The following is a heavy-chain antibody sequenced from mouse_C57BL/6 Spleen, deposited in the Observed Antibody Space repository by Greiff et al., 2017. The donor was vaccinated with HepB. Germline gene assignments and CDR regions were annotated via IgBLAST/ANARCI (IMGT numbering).Heavy chain of an antibody. J-gene: IGHJ1*03. CDR1: GFTFSSYA. CDR3: TRGPITTVVAEGYFDV. Sequence: EVQGVESGEGLVKPGGSLKLSCAASGFTFSSYAMSWVRQTPEKRLEWVAYISSGGDYIYYADTVKGRFTISRDNARNTLYLQMSSLKSEDTAMYYCTRGPITTVVAEGYFDVWGTGTTVTVSS. CDR2: ISSGGDYI. D-gene: IGHD1-1*01. V-gene: IGHV5-9-1*02.